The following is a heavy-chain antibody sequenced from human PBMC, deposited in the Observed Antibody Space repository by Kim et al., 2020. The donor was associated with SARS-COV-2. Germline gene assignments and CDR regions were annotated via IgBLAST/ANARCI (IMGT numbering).Heavy chain of an antibody. V-gene: IGHV4-34*01. CDR1: GGSFSGYY. J-gene: IGHJ5*02. CDR2: INHSGST. Sequence: SETLSLTCAVYGGSFSGYYWSWIRQPPGKGLEWIGEINHSGSTNYNPSLKSRVTISVDTSKNQFSLKLSSVTAADTAVYYCARGQWLVPYWFDPWGQGTLVTVSS. CDR3: ARGQWLVPYWFDP. D-gene: IGHD6-19*01.